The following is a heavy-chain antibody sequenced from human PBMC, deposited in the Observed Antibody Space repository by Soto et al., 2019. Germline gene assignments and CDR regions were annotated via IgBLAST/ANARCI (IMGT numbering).Heavy chain of an antibody. CDR2: IIPIFGTA. V-gene: IGHV1-69*01. CDR1: GVTFSKFI. Sequence: QVQLEQSGGEVKKPGSSVKVSCKASGVTFSKFIMTWVRQAPGLGLEWVGGIIPIFGTANYAQKFQGRVTITADESTSTSYLEVSNLRPEDTAVYYCAEVRYSMPMGYYYGMDVWGQGTAVTVSS. J-gene: IGHJ6*02. D-gene: IGHD6-13*01. CDR3: AEVRYSMPMGYYYGMDV.